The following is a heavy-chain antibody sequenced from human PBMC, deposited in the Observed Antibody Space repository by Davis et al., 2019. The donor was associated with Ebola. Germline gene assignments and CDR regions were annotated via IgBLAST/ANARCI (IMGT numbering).Heavy chain of an antibody. CDR2: FYTSGTT. V-gene: IGHV4-4*08. CDR1: GDSITSSY. J-gene: IGHJ3*02. D-gene: IGHD6-25*01. CDR3: ANTVAAGSGWDAFDI. Sequence: SETLSLTCAVSGDSITSSYWSWIRQPPGRGLEWIGNFYTSGTTNYNPSLKSRVTILVDKSMNQFSLNLSSVTAADTAVYYCANTVAAGSGWDAFDIWGQGTMVAVSS.